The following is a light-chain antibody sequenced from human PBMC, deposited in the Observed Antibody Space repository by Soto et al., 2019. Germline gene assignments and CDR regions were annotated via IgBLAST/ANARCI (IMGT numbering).Light chain of an antibody. CDR3: QQYGSSQYI. Sequence: VLTQSPGPLSLSPGERASLSCRASKSVSSNYLVWYRQKPGQAPRHLMSGASSRATGIPDRFSGSGSGTDLTLTLSRMEAQDFAVYYCQQYGSSQYIFGQGTKLESK. V-gene: IGKV3-20*01. CDR1: KSVSSNY. J-gene: IGKJ2*01. CDR2: GAS.